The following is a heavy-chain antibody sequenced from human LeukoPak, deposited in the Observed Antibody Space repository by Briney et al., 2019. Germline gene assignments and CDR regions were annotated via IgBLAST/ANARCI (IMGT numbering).Heavy chain of an antibody. J-gene: IGHJ4*02. V-gene: IGHV4-34*01. CDR3: ARVTGYMIEDYFDY. D-gene: IGHD3-22*01. CDR1: GGSFSGYY. CDR2: INHSGST. Sequence: SETLSLTCAVYGGSFSGYYWSWIRQPPGKGLEWIGEINHSGSTNYNPSLKSRVTISVDTSKNQFSLKLSSVTAADTAIYYCARVTGYMIEDYFDYWGQGTLVTVSS.